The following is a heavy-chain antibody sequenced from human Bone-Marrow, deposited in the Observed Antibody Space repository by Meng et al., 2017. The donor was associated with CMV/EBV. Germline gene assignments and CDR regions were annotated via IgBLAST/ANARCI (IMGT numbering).Heavy chain of an antibody. CDR3: ARLPDSSSSYYYYGMDV. CDR1: GFTFSNYW. Sequence: GGSLRLSCAASGFTFSNYWMHWVRQVPGKGLVWVSRINSDGSTTTYADSVKGRFTISRDNAKNSLYLQMNSLRAEDTAVYYCARLPDSSSSYYYYGMDVWGQGITVTVSS. CDR2: INSDGSTT. J-gene: IGHJ6*02. D-gene: IGHD6-13*01. V-gene: IGHV3-74*01.